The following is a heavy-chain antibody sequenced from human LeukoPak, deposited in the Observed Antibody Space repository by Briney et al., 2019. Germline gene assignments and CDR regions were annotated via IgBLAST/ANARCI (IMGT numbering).Heavy chain of an antibody. CDR3: ARGEQLVDDAFDI. Sequence: GGSLRLSCAASGFTVSSNYMSWVRQAPGKGLEWVSVIYSGGSTYYADSVKGRFTISRDNSKNTLYLQMNSLRAEDTAVYYCARGEQLVDDAFDIWGQGTMVTVSS. V-gene: IGHV3-66*01. CDR1: GFTVSSNY. D-gene: IGHD6-13*01. CDR2: IYSGGST. J-gene: IGHJ3*02.